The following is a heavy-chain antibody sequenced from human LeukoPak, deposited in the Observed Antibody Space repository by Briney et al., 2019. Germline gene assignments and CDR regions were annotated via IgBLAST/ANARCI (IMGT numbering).Heavy chain of an antibody. D-gene: IGHD2-2*01. V-gene: IGHV4-28*05. CDR3: ARNLPGYCSSTSCTTGAFDI. CDR2: IYYSGSI. J-gene: IGHJ3*02. Sequence: SDNLSLTCAVSGYSISSSNWWGWIRQPPGKGLEWIGYIYYSGSIYYNPSLKSRVTMSVDTSKNQFSLKLSSVTAVDTAVYYCARNLPGYCSSTSCTTGAFDIWGQGTMVTVSS. CDR1: GYSISSSNW.